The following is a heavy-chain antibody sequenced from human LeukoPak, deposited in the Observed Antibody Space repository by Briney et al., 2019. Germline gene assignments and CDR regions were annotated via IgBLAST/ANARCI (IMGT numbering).Heavy chain of an antibody. J-gene: IGHJ4*02. D-gene: IGHD3-10*01. CDR1: GFTLSSYW. V-gene: IGHV3-7*01. CDR3: ARDSHYYGSGSLRDYFDY. CDR2: IKQDGSEK. Sequence: GGSLRLSCAASGFTLSSYWMSWVRQAPGKGLERVANIKQDGSEKYYVDSVKGRFTISRDNSKNTLYLQMNGLRAEDTAVYYCARDSHYYGSGSLRDYFDYWGQGALVTVSS.